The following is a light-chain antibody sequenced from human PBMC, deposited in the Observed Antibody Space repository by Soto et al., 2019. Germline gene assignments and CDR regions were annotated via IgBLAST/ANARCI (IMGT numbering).Light chain of an antibody. CDR3: ATWDDSLSAWV. Sequence: QAVVTQPPSASGTPGQRVAISCSGSSSNIGSHYVYWYQQLPGTAPKLLIYANNQRPSGVPDRFSGSKSGTSASLAISGLRSEDEADYHCATWDDSLSAWVFGGGTKVTVL. J-gene: IGLJ3*02. CDR1: SSNIGSHY. V-gene: IGLV1-47*02. CDR2: ANN.